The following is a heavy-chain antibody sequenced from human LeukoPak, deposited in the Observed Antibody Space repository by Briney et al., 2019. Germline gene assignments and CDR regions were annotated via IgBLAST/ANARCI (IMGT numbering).Heavy chain of an antibody. CDR1: GGSISSYY. CDR3: ATTRARFVSYYYGMDV. J-gene: IGHJ6*02. D-gene: IGHD2-15*01. CDR2: IYYSGST. V-gene: IGHV4-59*01. Sequence: PSETLSLTCTVSGGSISSYYWSWIRQPPGKGLEWIGYIYYSGSTNYNPSLKSRVTISVDTSKNQFSLKLSSVTAADTAVYYCATTRARFVSYYYGMDVWGQGTTVTVSS.